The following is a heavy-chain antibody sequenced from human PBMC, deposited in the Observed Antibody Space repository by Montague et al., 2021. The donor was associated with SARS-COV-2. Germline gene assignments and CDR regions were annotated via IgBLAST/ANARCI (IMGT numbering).Heavy chain of an antibody. J-gene: IGHJ6*02. D-gene: IGHD2-2*01. CDR2: TYYRSQWYE. Sequence: CAISGDSVSSQSAAWNWIRQSPSRGLEWLGRTYYRSQWYEDYAVSVKGRITIKPDTSKNQSSLHLESVSPDDTALYYCARGAYHDLYYYYHGMDVWGRGTTVSVSS. CDR3: ARGAYHDLYYYYHGMDV. CDR1: GDSVSSQSAA. V-gene: IGHV6-1*01.